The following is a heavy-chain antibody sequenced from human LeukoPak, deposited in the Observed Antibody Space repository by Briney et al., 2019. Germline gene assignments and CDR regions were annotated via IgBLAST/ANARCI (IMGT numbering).Heavy chain of an antibody. CDR1: GFTFDNYG. V-gene: IGHV3-30*18. Sequence: GGSLRLSCAASGFTFDNYGMHWVRQAPGKGLEWVAIISYDGSDKYYADSVKGRFTISRDNSKNTMYLQMNSLNAEDTAVYYCAKDEVVPGYYYTDVWGRGTTVTISS. J-gene: IGHJ6*03. CDR2: ISYDGSDK. CDR3: AKDEVVPGYYYTDV. D-gene: IGHD2-2*01.